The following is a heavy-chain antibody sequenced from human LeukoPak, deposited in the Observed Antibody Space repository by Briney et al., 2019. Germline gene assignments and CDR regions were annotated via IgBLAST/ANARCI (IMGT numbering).Heavy chain of an antibody. D-gene: IGHD3-22*01. CDR3: ARGSTPLGYYDSSGKTYYFDY. V-gene: IGHV4-34*01. Sequence: SETLSLTCAVYGGSFSGYYWSWIRQPPGKGLEWIGEINHSGSTNYNSSLKSRVTISVDTSKNQFSLKLSSVTAADTAVYYCARGSTPLGYYDSSGKTYYFDYWGQGTLVTVSS. CDR1: GGSFSGYY. J-gene: IGHJ4*02. CDR2: INHSGST.